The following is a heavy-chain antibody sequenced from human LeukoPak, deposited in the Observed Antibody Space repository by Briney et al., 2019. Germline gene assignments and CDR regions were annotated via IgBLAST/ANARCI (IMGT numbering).Heavy chain of an antibody. J-gene: IGHJ4*02. CDR3: ARDFDSSLSFDH. CDR1: GGTFSSYA. CDR2: IIPTFGTA. D-gene: IGHD3-22*01. Sequence: SVKVSCKASGGTFSSYAISWVRQAPGQGLEWMGGIIPTFGTANYAQKFQGRVTITADESTSTAYMELSRLRPEDTAVYYCARDFDSSLSFDHWGQGTLVTVSS. V-gene: IGHV1-69*13.